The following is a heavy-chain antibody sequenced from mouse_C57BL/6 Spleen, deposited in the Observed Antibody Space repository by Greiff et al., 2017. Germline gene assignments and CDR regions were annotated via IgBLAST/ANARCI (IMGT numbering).Heavy chain of an antibody. CDR1: GFSLTSYG. J-gene: IGHJ4*01. Sequence: VKVVESGPGLVAPSQSLSITCTVSGFSLTSYGVDWVRQSPGKGLEWLGVIWGVGSTNYNSALKSRLSISKDNSKSQVFLKMNSLQTDDTAMYYCATGTGYAMDYWGQGTSVTVSS. CDR2: IWGVGST. V-gene: IGHV2-6*01. CDR3: ATGTGYAMDY.